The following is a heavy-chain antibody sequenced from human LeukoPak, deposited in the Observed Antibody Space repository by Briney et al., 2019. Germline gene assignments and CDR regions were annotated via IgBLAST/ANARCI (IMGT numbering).Heavy chain of an antibody. CDR2: IKEDGSEK. J-gene: IGHJ3*02. CDR3: ARDWVAGVPFDAFDI. Sequence: PGGSLRLSCAASGFTLSSYWMSWVRQAPGKGLEWVANIKEDGSEKYYVDSVKGRFTISRDNAKNSLYRHMNSLTAEDTAMYYCARDWVAGVPFDAFDIWGQGTMVSVSS. V-gene: IGHV3-7*03. D-gene: IGHD2-15*01. CDR1: GFTLSSYW.